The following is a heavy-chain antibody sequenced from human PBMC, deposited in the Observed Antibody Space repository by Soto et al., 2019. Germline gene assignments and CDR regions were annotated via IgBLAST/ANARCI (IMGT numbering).Heavy chain of an antibody. CDR3: ARDGGEYYYGLNNWFEP. J-gene: IGHJ5*02. CDR2: IIPIFGTA. Sequence: SVKVSCKASGGTFSSYAISWVRQAPGQGLEWMGGIIPIFGTANYAQKFQGRVTITADESTSTAYMELSSLRSEDTAVYYCARDGGEYYYGLNNWFEPWGQGTLVTVSS. CDR1: GGTFSSYA. V-gene: IGHV1-69*13. D-gene: IGHD3-10*01.